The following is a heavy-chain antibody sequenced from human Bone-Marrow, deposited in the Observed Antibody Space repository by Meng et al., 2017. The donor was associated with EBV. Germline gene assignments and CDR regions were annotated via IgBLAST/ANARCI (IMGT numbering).Heavy chain of an antibody. CDR3: ASEAGRGYTPDY. CDR1: GGHFNSDA. D-gene: IGHD3-10*01. J-gene: IGHJ4*02. V-gene: IGHV1-69*01. Sequence: QVRVVQSGAEVRKRGSSVRVACKTAGGHFNSDAISWGRQAPGQGLEWMGGLIPFLDAPNYAKKFQGRVTITADESTSTQYMELSSLRSEDTAVYYCASEAGRGYTPDYWGQGTLVTVSS. CDR2: LIPFLDAP.